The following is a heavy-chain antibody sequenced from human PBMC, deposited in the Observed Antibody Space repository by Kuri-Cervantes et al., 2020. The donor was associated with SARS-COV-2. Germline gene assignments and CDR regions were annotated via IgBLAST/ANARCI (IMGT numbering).Heavy chain of an antibody. CDR3: ARDQGAHIAVAIVFDY. D-gene: IGHD6-19*01. Sequence: GESLKISCAASGFTFSSYPMTWVRQAPGKGLEWVAVISYDGSNKYYADSVKGRFTISRDNSKNTLYLQMNSLRAEDTAVYYCARDQGAHIAVAIVFDYWGQGTLVTVSS. V-gene: IGHV3-30-3*01. CDR2: ISYDGSNK. CDR1: GFTFSSYP. J-gene: IGHJ4*02.